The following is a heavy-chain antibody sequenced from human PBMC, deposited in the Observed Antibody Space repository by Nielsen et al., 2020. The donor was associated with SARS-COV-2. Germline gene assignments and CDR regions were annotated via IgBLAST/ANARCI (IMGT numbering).Heavy chain of an antibody. V-gene: IGHV4-39*01. CDR3: ARLTRRTAMAPGYFDY. D-gene: IGHD5-18*01. J-gene: IGHJ4*02. CDR2: IYYSGST. Sequence: GSLRLSCTVSGDSISSNNYHWGWIRQPPGKGQEWIGTIYYSGSTYYNPSLKSRVTISVDTSKNHFSLRLSSVTAADTAVYSCARLTRRTAMAPGYFDYWGQGTLVTVSS. CDR1: GDSISSNNYH.